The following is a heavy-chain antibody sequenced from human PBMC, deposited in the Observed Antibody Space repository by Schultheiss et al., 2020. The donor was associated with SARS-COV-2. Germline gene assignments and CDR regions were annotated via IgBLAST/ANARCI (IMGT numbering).Heavy chain of an antibody. V-gene: IGHV1-46*01. J-gene: IGHJ4*02. CDR3: AREGAAAGAAAEN. Sequence: ASVKVSCKASGGTFSSYAISWVRQAPGQGLEWMGIINPSGGSTSYAQKFQGRVTMTRDTSTSTVYMELSSLRSEDTAVYYCAREGAAAGAAAENWGQGTLVTVSS. D-gene: IGHD6-13*01. CDR1: GGTFSSYA. CDR2: INPSGGST.